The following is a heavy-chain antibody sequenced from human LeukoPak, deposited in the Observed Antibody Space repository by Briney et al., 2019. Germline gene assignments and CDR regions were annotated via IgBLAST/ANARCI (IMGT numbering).Heavy chain of an antibody. J-gene: IGHJ4*02. Sequence: SETLSLTCTVSGGSISSYYWSWIRQPPGEGLEWIGYIYYSGSTNYNPSLKSRATLPVDTSKNQFSLKLNYVTGADRAVYYCARKERYYYDSSGYEVLDYWGQGTLVTVSS. D-gene: IGHD3-22*01. V-gene: IGHV4-59*12. CDR3: ARKERYYYDSSGYEVLDY. CDR2: IYYSGST. CDR1: GGSISSYY.